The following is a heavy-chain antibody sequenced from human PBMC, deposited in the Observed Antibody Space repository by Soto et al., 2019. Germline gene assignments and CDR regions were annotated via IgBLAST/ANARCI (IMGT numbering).Heavy chain of an antibody. CDR3: ASPRLSSDGTPPIDY. CDR2: ISSSSSTI. Sequence: GGSLRLSCAASGFTFSSYSMNWVRQAPGKGLEWVSYISSSSSTIYYADSVKGRFTISRDNSKSTLYLQMNSLRAEDTAVYYCASPRLSSDGTPPIDYWGQGTLVTVSS. CDR1: GFTFSSYS. D-gene: IGHD6-13*01. V-gene: IGHV3-48*01. J-gene: IGHJ4*02.